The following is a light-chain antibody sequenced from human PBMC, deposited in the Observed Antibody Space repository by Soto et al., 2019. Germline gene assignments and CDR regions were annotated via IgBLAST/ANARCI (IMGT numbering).Light chain of an antibody. Sequence: DIQMTQSPSSLSASVGDRFTITCRASQSISSYLNWYQQKPGKAPKLLIYAASSLQSGVPSRFSGSGSGKEFTLTISSLQPEDFATYYCQQSYSTLTWTFGQGTKVEIK. CDR1: QSISSY. J-gene: IGKJ1*01. CDR2: AAS. CDR3: QQSYSTLTWT. V-gene: IGKV1-39*01.